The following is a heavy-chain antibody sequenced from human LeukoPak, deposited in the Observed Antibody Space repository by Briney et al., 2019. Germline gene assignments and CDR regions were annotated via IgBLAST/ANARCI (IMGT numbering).Heavy chain of an antibody. J-gene: IGHJ4*02. CDR2: ISSSSSYI. Sequence: GLSLRLSCAASGFIVSSNYMSWVRQAPGKGLEWVSSISSSSSYIYYADSVKGRFTISRDNAKNSLYLQMNSLRAEDTAVYYCARDRAARGRFDYWGQGTLVTVSS. CDR1: GFIVSSNY. CDR3: ARDRAARGRFDY. V-gene: IGHV3-21*01. D-gene: IGHD6-13*01.